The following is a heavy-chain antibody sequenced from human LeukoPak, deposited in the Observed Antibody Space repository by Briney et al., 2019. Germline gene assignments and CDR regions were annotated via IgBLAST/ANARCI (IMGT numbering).Heavy chain of an antibody. J-gene: IGHJ3*02. CDR2: INSDGSST. CDR3: ARVGGSNAFDI. Sequence: PGGSLRLSCAASGFTFSSYWVHWVRQAPGKGLVWVSPINSDGSSTSYADSVKGRFTISRDNAKNTLSLQMNSLRAEDTAVYYCARVGGSNAFDICGQGTMVIVSS. D-gene: IGHD1-26*01. CDR1: GFTFSSYW. V-gene: IGHV3-74*01.